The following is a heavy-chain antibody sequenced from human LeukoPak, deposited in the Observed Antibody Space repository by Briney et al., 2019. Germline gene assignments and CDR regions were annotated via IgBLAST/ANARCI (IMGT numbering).Heavy chain of an antibody. CDR3: ARDKRSGYSYGYWFDP. CDR2: INHSGST. D-gene: IGHD5-18*01. Sequence: SETLSLTCAVYGGSFSGYYWSWIRQPPGKGLEWIGEINHSGSTNYNPSLKSRVTMSVDMSKNQFSLKLSSVTAADTAVYYCARDKRSGYSYGYWFDPWGQGTLVTVSS. V-gene: IGHV4-34*01. CDR1: GGSFSGYY. J-gene: IGHJ5*02.